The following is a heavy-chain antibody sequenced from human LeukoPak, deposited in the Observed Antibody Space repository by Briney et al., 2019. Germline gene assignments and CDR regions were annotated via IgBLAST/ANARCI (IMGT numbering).Heavy chain of an antibody. CDR3: ARGRPVLRFLEWLFNFDP. J-gene: IGHJ5*02. V-gene: IGHV4-34*01. CDR2: INHSGST. D-gene: IGHD3-3*01. CDR1: GGSFSGYY. Sequence: PSETLSLTCAVYGGSFSGYYWSWIRQPPGKGLEWIGEINHSGSTNYNPSLKSRVTISVDTSKNQFSLKLSSVTAADTAVYYCARGRPVLRFLEWLFNFDPWGQGTLVTVSS.